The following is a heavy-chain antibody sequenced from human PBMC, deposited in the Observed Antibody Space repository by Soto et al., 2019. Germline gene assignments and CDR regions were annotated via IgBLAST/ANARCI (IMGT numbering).Heavy chain of an antibody. CDR2: TYSRSKWYN. J-gene: IGHJ5*02. D-gene: IGHD5-12*01. CDR3: AKGDNLGPKTGYAFDP. Sequence: SQTLSLTCAISGDSVSSNTASWNCVRHSPSRCLEWLGRTYSRSKWYNDYAVSVKSRIIINPDTSKNQFSLQLNSVTPEDTAVYYCAKGDNLGPKTGYAFDPWGQGILVTVS. CDR1: GDSVSSNTAS. V-gene: IGHV6-1*01.